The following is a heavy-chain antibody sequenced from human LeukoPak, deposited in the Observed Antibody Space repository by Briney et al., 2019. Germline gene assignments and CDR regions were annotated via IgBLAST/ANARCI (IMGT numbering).Heavy chain of an antibody. D-gene: IGHD1-20*01. Sequence: ASVKVSCKPSGYTFTSFDINWVRHTTGHGPEWMGWVNCDNGNTRYARKFQGRVAIARDTSTSTVYLELNNLSSDDTAMYYCTRGPFLNGNAYNWFDPWGQGTLVTVSS. V-gene: IGHV1-8*03. CDR2: VNCDNGNT. CDR1: GYTFTSFD. CDR3: TRGPFLNGNAYNWFDP. J-gene: IGHJ5*02.